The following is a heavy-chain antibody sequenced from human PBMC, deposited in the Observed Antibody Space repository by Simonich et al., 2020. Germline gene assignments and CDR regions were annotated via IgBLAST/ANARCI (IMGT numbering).Heavy chain of an antibody. CDR1: GYTFTGYY. CDR2: NNPNSGGT. V-gene: IGHV1-2*02. J-gene: IGHJ1*01. CDR3: ARSHIAAAGTGYFQH. Sequence: QVQLVQSGAEVKKPGASVKVSCKASGYTFTGYYMHWVRQAPGQGLELMVWNNPNSGGTNYEQKFQGRVTMTRDTSISTAYMELSRLRSDDTAVYYCARSHIAAAGTGYFQHWGQGTLVTVSS. D-gene: IGHD6-13*01.